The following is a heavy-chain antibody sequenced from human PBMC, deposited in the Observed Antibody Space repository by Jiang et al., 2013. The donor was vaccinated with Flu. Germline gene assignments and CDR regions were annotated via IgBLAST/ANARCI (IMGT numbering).Heavy chain of an antibody. CDR1: GASFNSDSYY. D-gene: IGHD1-26*01. V-gene: IGHV4-39*07. CDR2: IYHTGSS. CDR3: TRAQKYSGFELPYFDY. Sequence: GPGLVKPSETLSLTCTVSGASFNSDSYYWGWIRQPPGKALEWIGGIYHTGSSYSRPSLKSRVTIFVDTSKNQFSLKVTSVTAADTAVYYCTRAQKYSGFELPYFDYWGQGRLVTVS. J-gene: IGHJ4*02.